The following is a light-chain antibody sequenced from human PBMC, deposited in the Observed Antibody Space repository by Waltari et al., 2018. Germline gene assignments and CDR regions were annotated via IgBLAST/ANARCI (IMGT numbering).Light chain of an antibody. J-gene: IGLJ3*02. CDR3: SSYTTSRTWV. Sequence: QSALTQPASVSGSPGQSITIPCLGSSRDVGAYKYVSWFQQHPGKAPKLIIYDASTRPSGTSDRFSGSKSGNTASLTISGLQAEDEADYYCSSYTTSRTWVFGGGTKLTVL. CDR1: SRDVGAYKY. CDR2: DAS. V-gene: IGLV2-14*03.